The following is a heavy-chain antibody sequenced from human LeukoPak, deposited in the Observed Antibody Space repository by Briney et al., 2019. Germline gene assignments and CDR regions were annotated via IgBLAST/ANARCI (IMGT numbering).Heavy chain of an antibody. CDR3: TRDRFSSGFYLDN. Sequence: GGSLRLSCAASGFIFSNAWMSWVRQAPGKGLEWVGHIKTKPDGGTTEYAAPVKGRFTISRDDSKNTLYLLMNSLKTEDTAVYYCTRDRFSSGFYLDNWGQGTLVTVSS. J-gene: IGHJ4*02. CDR1: GFIFSNAW. CDR2: IKTKPDGGTT. V-gene: IGHV3-15*01. D-gene: IGHD6-19*01.